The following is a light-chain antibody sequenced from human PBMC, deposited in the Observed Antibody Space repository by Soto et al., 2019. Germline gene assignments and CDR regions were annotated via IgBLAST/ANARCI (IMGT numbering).Light chain of an antibody. Sequence: QSALTQPASVSGSPGQSITISCTGTSGDVAIYDLVSWYQQYPGKAPQLIIYEVTKRPSGVSNRFSGSKSGNTASLTISGLQAEDEGDYYCSSYGGTVTLVFGGGTKLTVL. J-gene: IGLJ3*02. V-gene: IGLV2-23*02. CDR2: EVT. CDR3: SSYGGTVTLV. CDR1: SGDVAIYDL.